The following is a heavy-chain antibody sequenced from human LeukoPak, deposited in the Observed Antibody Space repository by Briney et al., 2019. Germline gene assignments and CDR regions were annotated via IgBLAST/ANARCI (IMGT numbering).Heavy chain of an antibody. D-gene: IGHD4-17*01. V-gene: IGHV3-11*04. CDR2: ISSSGSTI. CDR3: ARYEDDYGDYAIDY. J-gene: IGHJ4*02. Sequence: PGGSLRLACAASGFTFSDYYMSWIRQAPGKGLEWVSYISSSGSTIYYADSVKGRFTISRDNAKNSLYLQMNSLRAEDTAVYYCARYEDDYGDYAIDYWGQGTLVTVSS. CDR1: GFTFSDYY.